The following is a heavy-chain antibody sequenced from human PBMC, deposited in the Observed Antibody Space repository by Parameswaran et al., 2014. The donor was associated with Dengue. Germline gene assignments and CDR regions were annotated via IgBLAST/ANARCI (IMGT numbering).Heavy chain of an antibody. V-gene: IGHV5-51*01. J-gene: IGHJ6*02. CDR3: ITDAMDV. Sequence: VRQMPGKGLEWMGIIYPGDSETRYSPSFQGQVTISADKSITTAYLQWSSLKASDTAMYYCITDAMDVWGQGTTVTVSS. CDR2: IYPGDSET.